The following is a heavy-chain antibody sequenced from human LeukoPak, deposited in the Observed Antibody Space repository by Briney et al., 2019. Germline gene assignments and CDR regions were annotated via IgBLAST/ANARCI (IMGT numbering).Heavy chain of an antibody. Sequence: PGGSLRLSCVGPGFTFSSYAMSWVRQAPGKGLEWVSSITASGGSTYYTESVKGRLTISRDNSQNTLYLQMNSLRAEDTALYYCARQNSSSLSMDVWGKGTTVTVSS. CDR3: ARQNSSSLSMDV. D-gene: IGHD6-13*01. J-gene: IGHJ6*03. V-gene: IGHV3-23*01. CDR1: GFTFSSYA. CDR2: ITASGGST.